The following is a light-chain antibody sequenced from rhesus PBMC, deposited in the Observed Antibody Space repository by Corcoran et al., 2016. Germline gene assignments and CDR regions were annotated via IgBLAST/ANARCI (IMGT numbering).Light chain of an antibody. CDR2: KAS. Sequence: DIQMTQSPSSLSASVGDTVTITCRASQSISSWLAWYQQKPGKAPKLLIYKASTLQSGVPSRFSGSGSGTDFTLTISSLQSENFATYYCQQCSSSPLTFGGGTKVEIK. CDR1: QSISSW. J-gene: IGKJ4*01. V-gene: IGKV1-22*01. CDR3: QQCSSSPLT.